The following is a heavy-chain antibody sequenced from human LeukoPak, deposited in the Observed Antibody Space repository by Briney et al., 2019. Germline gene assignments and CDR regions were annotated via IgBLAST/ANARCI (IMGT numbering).Heavy chain of an antibody. D-gene: IGHD6-13*01. J-gene: IGHJ4*02. V-gene: IGHV4-61*02. Sequence: SETLSLTCIVSGASITSGTYYWTWIRQPAGKGLEWIGRIYAGGSTNYNPSLKSRLTMSIDTSKNQFSLKLSSVTAADTAIYYCARVHHPGAAGPWGLDSWGQGILVTVSS. CDR2: IYAGGST. CDR3: ARVHHPGAAGPWGLDS. CDR1: GASITSGTYY.